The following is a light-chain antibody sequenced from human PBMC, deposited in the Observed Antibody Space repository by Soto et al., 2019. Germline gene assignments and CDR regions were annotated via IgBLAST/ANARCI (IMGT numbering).Light chain of an antibody. V-gene: IGKV3-20*01. CDR3: QQYGNSPET. Sequence: EIVLTQSPATLSLSPGERATLSCRASQSVSSSYLAWYQQKPGQAPRLLIYGASSRATGIPDRFSGSGSGTDFTLTISRLEPEDFAVYYCQQYGNSPETFGQGTKVEIK. CDR1: QSVSSSY. CDR2: GAS. J-gene: IGKJ1*01.